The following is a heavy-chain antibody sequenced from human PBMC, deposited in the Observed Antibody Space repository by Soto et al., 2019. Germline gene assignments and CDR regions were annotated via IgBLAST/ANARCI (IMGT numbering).Heavy chain of an antibody. V-gene: IGHV4-4*02. J-gene: IGHJ4*02. Sequence: GTLSLTCAVSGGSFTSNNWWTCVRQPPGQGLEWIGEIYRTGSTNYNPSLKSRVTISLDKSENQLSLKVTSLTAADTAAYYCASRDPGTSVDYWGQGTLVTVSS. D-gene: IGHD1-7*01. CDR2: IYRTGST. CDR3: ASRDPGTSVDY. CDR1: GGSFTSNNW.